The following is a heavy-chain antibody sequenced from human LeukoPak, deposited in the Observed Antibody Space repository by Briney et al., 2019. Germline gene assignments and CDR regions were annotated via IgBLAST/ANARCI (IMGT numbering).Heavy chain of an antibody. V-gene: IGHV4-59*01. J-gene: IGHJ6*03. D-gene: IGHD2-2*01. CDR3: ASTAPKGSTRGSYYYYYMDV. CDR2: IYYSGST. Sequence: SETLSLTCTVSGGSISSYYWSWIRQPPGKGLEWIGYIYYSGSTNYNPSLKSRVTISVDTSKNQFSLKLSSVTAADTAVYYCASTAPKGSTRGSYYYYYMDVWGKGTTVTVSS. CDR1: GGSISSYY.